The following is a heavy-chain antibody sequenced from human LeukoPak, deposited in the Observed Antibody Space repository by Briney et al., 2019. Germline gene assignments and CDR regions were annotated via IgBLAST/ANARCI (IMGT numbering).Heavy chain of an antibody. V-gene: IGHV4-39*07. CDR3: ARYQRVAATPHNWFDP. Sequence: SETLSLTCTVSGGSISSSSYYWGWIRQPPGKGLEWIGSIYYSGSTYYNPSLKSRVTISVDTSKNQFSLKLSSVTAADTAVYYCARYQRVAATPHNWFDPWGQGTLVTVSS. J-gene: IGHJ5*02. CDR1: GGSISSSSYY. D-gene: IGHD2-15*01. CDR2: IYYSGST.